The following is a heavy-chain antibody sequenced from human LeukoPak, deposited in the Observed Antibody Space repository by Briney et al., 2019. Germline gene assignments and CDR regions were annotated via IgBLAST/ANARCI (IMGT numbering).Heavy chain of an antibody. CDR2: IYTSGST. V-gene: IGHV4-4*07. CDR3: AGFWSGYYGFDY. J-gene: IGHJ4*02. Sequence: SETPSLTCTVSGGSISSYYWSWIRQPAGKGLEWIGRIYTSGSTNYNPSLKSRVTISVDTSKNQFSPKLSSVTAADTAVYYCAGFWSGYYGFDYWGQGTLVTVSS. D-gene: IGHD3-3*01. CDR1: GGSISSYY.